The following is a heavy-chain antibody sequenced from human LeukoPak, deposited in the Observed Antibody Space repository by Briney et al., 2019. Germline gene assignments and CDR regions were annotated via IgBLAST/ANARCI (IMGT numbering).Heavy chain of an antibody. J-gene: IGHJ3*02. D-gene: IGHD3-22*01. V-gene: IGHV5-51*01. CDR3: ARQSYYDSSGYSPLSAFDI. Sequence: PGESLKISCQGSGYSFTSYWIGWVRQMPGKGLEWMGIIYPGDSDTSYSPSFQGQVTISADKSISTAYLQWSSLKASDTAMYYCARQSYYDSSGYSPLSAFDIWGQGTMVTVSS. CDR1: GYSFTSYW. CDR2: IYPGDSDT.